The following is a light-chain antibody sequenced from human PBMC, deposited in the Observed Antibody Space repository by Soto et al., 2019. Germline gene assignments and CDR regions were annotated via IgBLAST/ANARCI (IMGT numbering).Light chain of an antibody. CDR3: QSYDSSLSGYV. V-gene: IGLV1-40*01. J-gene: IGLJ7*01. CDR2: GNS. CDR1: SSNIGAGYD. Sequence: QSVLTQPPSVSGAPGQRVTISCTGSSSNIGAGYDVHWYQQLPGTAPKLLIYGNSNRPSGVPDRFSGSKSGTSASLAITGLQXXXXXDYYCQSYDSSLSGYVFGTGTQLTVL.